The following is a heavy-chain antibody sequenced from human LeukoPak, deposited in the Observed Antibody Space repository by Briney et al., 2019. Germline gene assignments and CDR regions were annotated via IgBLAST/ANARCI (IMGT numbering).Heavy chain of an antibody. D-gene: IGHD1-7*01. CDR2: SYSGGTK. CDR1: GLTVSSHH. Sequence: GGSLRLSWAASGLTVSSHHISWVRQAPGRGLEWVSISYSGGTKYYADSVKGRFTISTDNPKTTLYLQMNRLRAEDTAVYYCARRELWGRGTQLTVSS. J-gene: IGHJ2*01. V-gene: IGHV3-66*01. CDR3: ARREL.